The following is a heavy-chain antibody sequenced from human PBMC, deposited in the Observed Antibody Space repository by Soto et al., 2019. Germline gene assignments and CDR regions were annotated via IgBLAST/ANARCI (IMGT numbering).Heavy chain of an antibody. CDR2: ISGSGGST. Sequence: GGSLRLSCGASGFTFSSYAMSWVRQAPGKGLEWVSAISGSGGSTYYADSVKGRFTISRDNSKNTLYLQMNSLRAEDTAVYYCAKDTRRYYYDSSGYYPLGFDYWGQGTLVTVSS. D-gene: IGHD3-22*01. J-gene: IGHJ4*02. CDR3: AKDTRRYYYDSSGYYPLGFDY. V-gene: IGHV3-23*01. CDR1: GFTFSSYA.